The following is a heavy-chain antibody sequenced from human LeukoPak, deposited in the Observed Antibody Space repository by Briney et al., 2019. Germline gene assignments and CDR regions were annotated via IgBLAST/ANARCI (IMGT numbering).Heavy chain of an antibody. CDR3: ARDVLPQIDTDPDILTGYYS. D-gene: IGHD3-9*01. Sequence: GASVKVSCKASGYTFTGYYMHWVRQAPGQGLEWMGWINPNSGGTNYAQKFQGRVTMTRDTSTSTAYMELRSLRSDDTAVYYCARDVLPQIDTDPDILTGYYSWGQGTLVTVSS. CDR1: GYTFTGYY. V-gene: IGHV1-2*02. CDR2: INPNSGGT. J-gene: IGHJ4*02.